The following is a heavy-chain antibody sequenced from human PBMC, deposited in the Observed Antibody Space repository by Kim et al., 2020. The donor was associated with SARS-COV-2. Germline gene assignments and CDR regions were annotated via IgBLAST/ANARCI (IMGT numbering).Heavy chain of an antibody. Sequence: GGSLRLSCAASGFTFFSYWMTWVRQAPGKGLEWVANIKQDGSDKYYVDSVKGRFTISRDNAKNSLFLQMSSLRAEDTAVYYCARDIRYFDQWGQGTLVTV. CDR1: GFTFFSYW. CDR2: IKQDGSDK. V-gene: IGHV3-7*01. D-gene: IGHD2-2*02. J-gene: IGHJ4*02. CDR3: ARDIRYFDQ.